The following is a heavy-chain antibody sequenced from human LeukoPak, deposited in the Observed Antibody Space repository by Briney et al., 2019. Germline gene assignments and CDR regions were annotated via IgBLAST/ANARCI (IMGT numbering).Heavy chain of an antibody. CDR3: ASTYYYDSSGYYSHFDY. CDR2: IIPILGIA. J-gene: IGHJ4*02. Sequence: SVKVSCKASGGTFSSYAISWVRQAPGQGLEWVGRIIPILGIANYAQKFQGRVTITADKSTSTAYMELSSLRSEDTAVYYCASTYYYDSSGYYSHFDYWGQGTLVTVSS. V-gene: IGHV1-69*04. D-gene: IGHD3-22*01. CDR1: GGTFSSYA.